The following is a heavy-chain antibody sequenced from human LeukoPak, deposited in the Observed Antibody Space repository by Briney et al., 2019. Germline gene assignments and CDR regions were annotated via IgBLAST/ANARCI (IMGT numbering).Heavy chain of an antibody. V-gene: IGHV3-21*01. D-gene: IGHD4-17*01. CDR1: GFTFSSYS. CDR2: ISSSSSYI. J-gene: IGHJ4*02. Sequence: GGSLRLSCAASGFTFSSYSMNWVRQAPGKGLEWVSSISSSSSYIYYADSVKGRFTISRDNAKNSLYLQMNSLRAEDTAVYYCARVEANYGDSFDYWAREPWSPSPQ. CDR3: ARVEANYGDSFDY.